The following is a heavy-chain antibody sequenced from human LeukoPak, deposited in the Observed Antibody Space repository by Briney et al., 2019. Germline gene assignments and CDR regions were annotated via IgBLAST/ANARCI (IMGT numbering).Heavy chain of an antibody. J-gene: IGHJ4*02. D-gene: IGHD5-24*01. CDR2: IYYSGST. CDR1: GGSISSYY. Sequence: PSETLSLTCTVSGGSISSYYWSWIRQPPGKVVEWIGYIYYSGSTNYNPSLKSRVTISVDTSKNQFSLKVSSVTAADTAVYYCARMSRDGYRVLDYWGQGTLVTVSS. V-gene: IGHV4-59*01. CDR3: ARMSRDGYRVLDY.